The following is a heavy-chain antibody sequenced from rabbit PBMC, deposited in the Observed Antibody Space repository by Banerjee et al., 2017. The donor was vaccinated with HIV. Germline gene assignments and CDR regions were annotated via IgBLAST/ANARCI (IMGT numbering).Heavy chain of an antibody. Sequence: QEQLVESGGGLVTLGGSLKLSCKASGIDFSTYGVSWVRQAPGKGLEWIACIYAGSRGSTYYASWAKGRFTMSKASSTTVTLQMTSLTAADTATYFCAGGSGWLIDFNLWGQGTLVTVS. CDR2: IYAGSRGST. V-gene: IGHV1S45*01. CDR1: GIDFSTYG. D-gene: IGHD4-1*01. CDR3: AGGSGWLIDFNL. J-gene: IGHJ4*01.